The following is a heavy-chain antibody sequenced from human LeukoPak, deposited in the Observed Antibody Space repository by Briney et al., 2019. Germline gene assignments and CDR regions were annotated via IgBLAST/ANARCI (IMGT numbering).Heavy chain of an antibody. CDR1: GGSISSGGYS. J-gene: IGHJ6*03. V-gene: IGHV4-30-2*01. CDR2: IYHSGST. Sequence: PSETLSLTCTISGGSISSGGYSWSWIRQPPGKGLEWIGYIYHSGSTYYNPSLKSRVTISVDRSKNQFSLKLSSVTAADTAVYYCARTNLEDYYYYYMDVWGKGTTVTVSS. CDR3: ARTNLEDYYYYYMDV.